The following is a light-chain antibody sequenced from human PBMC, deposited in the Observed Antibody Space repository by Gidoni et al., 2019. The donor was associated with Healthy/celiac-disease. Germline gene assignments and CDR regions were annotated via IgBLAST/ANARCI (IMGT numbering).Light chain of an antibody. CDR2: WAS. J-gene: IGKJ4*01. Sequence: ENVLSQSPPSLPGSLGKKATINCKSSQGVLYSSNNNNYLAWYQQKPGQTPKLLIYWASTRESGVPARFSGSGSGTDFTLTISSLQAEDFAVYYCQQYYSSPALTFGGGTKVEIK. CDR3: QQYYSSPALT. V-gene: IGKV4-1*01. CDR1: QGVLYSSNNNNY.